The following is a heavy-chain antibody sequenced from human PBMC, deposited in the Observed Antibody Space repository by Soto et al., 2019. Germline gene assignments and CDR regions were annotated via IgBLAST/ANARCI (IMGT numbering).Heavy chain of an antibody. CDR2: MKHDENQK. D-gene: IGHD1-26*01. J-gene: IGHJ4*02. V-gene: IGHV3-7*03. CDR3: ARQHSGSYYFDY. CDR1: GFTFAHYA. Sequence: GGSLRLSCAASGFTFAHYAMHWVRHSPGKGLEWVAIMKHDENQKIYADSVKGRFSISRDNAKNSLYLQINSLRAEDTAVYYCARQHSGSYYFDYWGQGTPVTVS.